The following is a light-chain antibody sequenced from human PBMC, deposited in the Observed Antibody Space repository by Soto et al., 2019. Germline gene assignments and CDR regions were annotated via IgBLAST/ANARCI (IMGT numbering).Light chain of an antibody. CDR1: QNISNY. V-gene: IGKV3-11*01. CDR3: QQYNNWPLLLT. J-gene: IGKJ4*01. Sequence: IVLTQSPATLSLSPGKRASLSCRASQNISNYLIWYQQRPGQAPRLLIYDVSNRATGIPARFSGSGSGTEFTLTISSLQSEDFAVYYCQQYNNWPLLLTFGGGTKVDIK. CDR2: DVS.